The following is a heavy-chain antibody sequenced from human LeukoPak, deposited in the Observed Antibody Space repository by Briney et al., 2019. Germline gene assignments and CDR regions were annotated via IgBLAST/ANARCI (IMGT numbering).Heavy chain of an antibody. D-gene: IGHD6-19*01. CDR1: GFTFGSYW. J-gene: IGHJ3*02. CDR2: INSDGSTT. V-gene: IGHV3-74*01. Sequence: PGGPLRLSCVASGFTFGSYWMHWVRQAPGRGLVWVSRINSDGSTTSYADSVRGRFTMSRDNAKNTLYLQMNSLRAEDTAVYYCARTVAGKGNAFDIWGQGTMVTVSP. CDR3: ARTVAGKGNAFDI.